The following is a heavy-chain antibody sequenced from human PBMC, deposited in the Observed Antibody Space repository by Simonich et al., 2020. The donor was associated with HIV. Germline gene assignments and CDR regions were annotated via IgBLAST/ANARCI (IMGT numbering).Heavy chain of an antibody. CDR3: ARGFYQRLYYFDY. D-gene: IGHD2-2*01. CDR2: INHSGST. Sequence: QVQLQQWGAGLLKPSETLSLTCAVYGGSFSGYYWSWIRQPPGKGLDWIGEINHSGSTNYNPSLKSRSTISGDTSKNQFSLKLSSVTAADTAVYYCARGFYQRLYYFDYWGQGTLVTVSS. CDR1: GGSFSGYY. V-gene: IGHV4-34*01. J-gene: IGHJ4*02.